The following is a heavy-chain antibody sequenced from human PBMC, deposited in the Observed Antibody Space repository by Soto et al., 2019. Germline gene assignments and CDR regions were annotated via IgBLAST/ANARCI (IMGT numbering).Heavy chain of an antibody. D-gene: IGHD6-13*01. V-gene: IGHV3-66*01. CDR1: GFSVSTNY. Sequence: PGGSLRLSCAASGFSVSTNYMSWVRQAPGKGLEWVSVIYSGGSTYYAESVKGRFTISRDNSKNTLYLQMNSLRDEDTAVYYCARDCIAAAGTYFDYWGQGTLVTVSS. J-gene: IGHJ4*02. CDR2: IYSGGST. CDR3: ARDCIAAAGTYFDY.